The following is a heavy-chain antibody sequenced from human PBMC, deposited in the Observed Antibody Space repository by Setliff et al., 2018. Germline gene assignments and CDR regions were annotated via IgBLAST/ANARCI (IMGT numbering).Heavy chain of an antibody. V-gene: IGHV3-11*05. J-gene: IGHJ5*02. CDR2: IGSTGVYT. CDR3: ARVRQSPYNWFDI. CDR1: GFSFSDYY. Sequence: GGSLRLSCAASGFSFSDYYMSWIRQAPGKGLGWISYIGSTGVYTNYADSVKGRFTISRDNANNSLFLQLDSLRAEDTAVYYCARVRQSPYNWFDIWGQGTLVTVSS.